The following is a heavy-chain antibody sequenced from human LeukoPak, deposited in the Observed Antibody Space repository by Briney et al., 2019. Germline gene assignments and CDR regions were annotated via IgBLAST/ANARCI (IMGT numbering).Heavy chain of an antibody. CDR1: GYTFTSYA. CDR2: INAGNGNT. CDR3: ARGILTGSLYDY. Sequence: ASVKVSCKASGYTFTSYAMHWVRQAPGQRLEWMGWINAGNGNTKYSQEFQGRVTITRDTSASTAYMELSSLRSEDMAVYYCARGILTGSLYDYWGQGTLVTVSS. J-gene: IGHJ4*02. V-gene: IGHV1-3*03. D-gene: IGHD3-9*01.